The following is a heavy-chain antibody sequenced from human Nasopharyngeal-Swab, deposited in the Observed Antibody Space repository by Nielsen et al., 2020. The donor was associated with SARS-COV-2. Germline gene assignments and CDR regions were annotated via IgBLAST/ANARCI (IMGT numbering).Heavy chain of an antibody. J-gene: IGHJ5*02. CDR1: GCTFSSYS. V-gene: IGHV3-48*02. CDR3: ARIVSGYYGSGSLRRNWFDP. D-gene: IGHD3-10*01. Sequence: GESLKISCAASGCTFSSYSMNWVRQAPGKGLEWVSSISSSSTIYYADSVKGRFTISRDNAKNSLYLQMNSLRDEDTAVYYCARIVSGYYGSGSLRRNWFDPWGQGTLVTVSS. CDR2: ISSSSTI.